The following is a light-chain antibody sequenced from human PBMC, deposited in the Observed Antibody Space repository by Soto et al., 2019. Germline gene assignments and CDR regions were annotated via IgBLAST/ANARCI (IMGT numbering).Light chain of an antibody. CDR3: QQYGSSHPRYT. J-gene: IGKJ2*01. CDR2: GTS. V-gene: IGKV3-20*01. CDR1: QTLSSNY. Sequence: EVVLTQSPGTLSLPPGARATLSCRASQTLSSNYLAWYQQIAGQAPRLLIYGTSSRATGIPDRCSGSGSGTDFTLTISRLEPEDFAVYYCQQYGSSHPRYTFGQGTKLEIK.